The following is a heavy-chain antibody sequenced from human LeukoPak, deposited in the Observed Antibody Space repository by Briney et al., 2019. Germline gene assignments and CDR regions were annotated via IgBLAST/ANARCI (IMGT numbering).Heavy chain of an antibody. CDR1: GFAFNNYA. CDR3: AKSDCGTIGCKLLNY. Sequence: GGSLRLSCAASGFAFNNYAMSWVRQAPGKGLEWVSAISGDGDATKYADSVKGRFTISRDNSKNTLSLQMNSLRVEDTAIYYCAKSDCGTIGCKLLNYWGQGTLVTVSS. CDR2: ISGDGDAT. V-gene: IGHV3-23*01. J-gene: IGHJ4*02. D-gene: IGHD2-21*01.